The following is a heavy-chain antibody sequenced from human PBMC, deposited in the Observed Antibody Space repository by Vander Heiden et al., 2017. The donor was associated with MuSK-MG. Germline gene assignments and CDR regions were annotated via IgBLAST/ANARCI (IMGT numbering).Heavy chain of an antibody. D-gene: IGHD6-19*01. CDR2: ISSSSSYI. CDR1: GFTLRSYS. V-gene: IGHV3-21*01. Sequence: EVQLVESGGGLVMPGGSLRLSCAASGFTLRSYSLNWVRQPPGKGLGWVSSISSSSSYIYYADSGKGRFTISRDNAKNSLYLQMTSRGAGETAVYYWARDKSVAGRLDYWGQGTLVTVPS. CDR3: ARDKSVAGRLDY. J-gene: IGHJ4*02.